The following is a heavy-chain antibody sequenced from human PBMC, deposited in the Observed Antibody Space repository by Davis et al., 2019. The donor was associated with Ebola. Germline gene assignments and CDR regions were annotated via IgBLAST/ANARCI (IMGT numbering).Heavy chain of an antibody. Sequence: SVKVSCKASGGTFSSYTISWVRQAPGQGLEWMGRIIPILGIANYAQKFQGRVTITADESTSTAYMELSSLRSEDTAVYYCASGTTVTTGFDNWGQGTLVTVSS. J-gene: IGHJ4*02. CDR2: IIPILGIA. V-gene: IGHV1-69*02. D-gene: IGHD4-17*01. CDR1: GGTFSSYT. CDR3: ASGTTVTTGFDN.